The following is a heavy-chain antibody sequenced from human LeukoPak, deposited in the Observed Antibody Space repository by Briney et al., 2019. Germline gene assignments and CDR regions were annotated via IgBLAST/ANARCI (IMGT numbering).Heavy chain of an antibody. CDR1: GFTFRYA. J-gene: IGHJ4*02. V-gene: IGHV3-23*01. D-gene: IGHD3-22*01. Sequence: PGGSLRLSCAASGFTFRYAMSWVRQAPGKGLEWVSAISGSSGTTYYADSVKGRFTISRDNSKNTLYLQMNSLRAEDTAVYYCAKVSSGRYFDYWGQGTLVTVSS. CDR2: ISGSSGTT. CDR3: AKVSSGRYFDY.